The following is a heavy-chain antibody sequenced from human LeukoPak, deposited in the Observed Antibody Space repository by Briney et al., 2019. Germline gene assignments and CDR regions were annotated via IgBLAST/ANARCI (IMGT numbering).Heavy chain of an antibody. CDR3: ARIRNFSGYRFDL. V-gene: IGHV4-59*01. J-gene: IGHJ5*02. Sequence: SETLSLTCTVSGRSISRYYGSWIRHPPGKVREWVGYIQYSGSKNYNPSLKRRVPISLAKPKNQSSLKLSAGNTAKTPVFYGARIRNFSGYRFDLWGQGTLVTVSS. CDR1: GRSISRYY. D-gene: IGHD3-9*01. CDR2: IQYSGSK.